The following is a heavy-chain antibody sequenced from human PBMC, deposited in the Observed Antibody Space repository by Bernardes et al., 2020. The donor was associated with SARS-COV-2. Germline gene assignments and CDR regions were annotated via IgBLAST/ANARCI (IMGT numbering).Heavy chain of an antibody. J-gene: IGHJ5*02. Sequence: VWSLSLSCAASGFTFSDYTMNWVRQAPGKGLEWVSSITSSSYISYADSVKGRFTVSRDNAKNSLYLQMNSLRAEDTAVYYCAKLFDIRGGTGLDPWGQGTLVTVSS. D-gene: IGHD3-9*01. V-gene: IGHV3-21*01. CDR3: AKLFDIRGGTGLDP. CDR2: ITSSSYI. CDR1: GFTFSDYT.